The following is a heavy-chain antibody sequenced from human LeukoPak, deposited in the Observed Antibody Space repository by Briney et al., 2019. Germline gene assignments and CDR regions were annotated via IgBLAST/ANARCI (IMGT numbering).Heavy chain of an antibody. CDR2: ISSSSSYI. D-gene: IGHD4-17*01. J-gene: IGHJ1*01. CDR1: GFTFSTYS. CDR3: ARARGYYGAVEYFQH. V-gene: IGHV3-21*01. Sequence: GGSLRLSCAASGFTFSTYSMNWVRQAPGKGLEWVSSISSSSSYIYYADSVKGRFTISRDNSKNTLYLQMNSLRAEDTAVYYCARARGYYGAVEYFQHWGQGTLVTVSS.